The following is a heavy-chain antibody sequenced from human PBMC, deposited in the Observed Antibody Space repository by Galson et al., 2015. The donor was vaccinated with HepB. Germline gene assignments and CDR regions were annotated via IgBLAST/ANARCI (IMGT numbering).Heavy chain of an antibody. CDR2: ISYDGSNK. D-gene: IGHD3-9*01. CDR3: ARDQHPQLRYFDWLLSPFDY. CDR1: GFTFSSYA. J-gene: IGHJ4*02. Sequence: SLRLSCAASGFTFSSYAMHWVRQAPSKGLEWVAVISYDGSNKYYADSVKGRFTISRDNSKNTLYLQMNSLRAEDTAVYYCARDQHPQLRYFDWLLSPFDYWGQGTLVTVSS. V-gene: IGHV3-30-3*01.